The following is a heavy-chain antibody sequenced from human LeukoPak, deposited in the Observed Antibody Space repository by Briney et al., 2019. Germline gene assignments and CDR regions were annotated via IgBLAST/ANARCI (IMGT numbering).Heavy chain of an antibody. J-gene: IGHJ2*01. CDR2: TFHSGSP. V-gene: IGHV4/OR15-8*01. Sequence: SETLSLTCVVSGDSLSSSSWWSWVRQPPGKGLEGIGETFHSGSPNYNPSLRGRVTISVDKSNNQFSLRLRSVTAADTAVYFCARKVVPAASYWYFDVWDRGTLITVSS. CDR3: ARKVVPAASYWYFDV. D-gene: IGHD2-2*01. CDR1: GDSLSSSSW.